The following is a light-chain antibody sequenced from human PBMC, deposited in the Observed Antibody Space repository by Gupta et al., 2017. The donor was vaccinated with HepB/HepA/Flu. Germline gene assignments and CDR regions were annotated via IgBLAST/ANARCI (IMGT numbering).Light chain of an antibody. J-gene: IGLJ3*02. CDR2: EVS. CDR3: CSYAGSWV. Sequence: HSALPHPASVPGSPGQPSTISCTGTSSDVGNYNLVSWYQQHPGKAPKLMIYEVSKRPSGVSNRFSGSKSGNTASLTISGLQAEDEADYYCCSYAGSWVFGGGTKLTVL. V-gene: IGLV2-23*02. CDR1: SSDVGNYNL.